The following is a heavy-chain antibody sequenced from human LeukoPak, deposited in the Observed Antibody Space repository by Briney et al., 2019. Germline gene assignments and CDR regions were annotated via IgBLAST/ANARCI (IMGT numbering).Heavy chain of an antibody. V-gene: IGHV3-48*01. CDR3: ARDHGERPAY. CDR1: GFTFSSYG. CDR2: ISSSSSTI. D-gene: IGHD4-17*01. J-gene: IGHJ4*02. Sequence: GGSLRLSCAASGFTFSSYGMTWVRQAPGKGLEWVSYISSSSSTIYYADSVKGRFTISRDNAKNSVYLQMDSLRAEDTAVYYCARDHGERPAYWGQGTLVTVSS.